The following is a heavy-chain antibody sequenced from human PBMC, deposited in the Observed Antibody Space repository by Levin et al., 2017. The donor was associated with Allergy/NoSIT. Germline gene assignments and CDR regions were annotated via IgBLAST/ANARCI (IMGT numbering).Heavy chain of an antibody. CDR3: ARQGAVAGDFDY. D-gene: IGHD6-19*01. V-gene: IGHV4-39*01. CDR2: IYYSGST. J-gene: IGHJ4*02. Sequence: SQTLSLTCTVSGGSISSSSYYWGWIRQPPGKGLEWIGSIYYSGSTYYNPSLKSRVTISVDTSKNQFSLKLSSVTAADTAVYYCARQGAVAGDFDYWGQGTLVTVSS. CDR1: GGSISSSSYY.